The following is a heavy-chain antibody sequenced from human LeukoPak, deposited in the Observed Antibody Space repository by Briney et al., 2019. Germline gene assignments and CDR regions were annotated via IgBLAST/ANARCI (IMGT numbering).Heavy chain of an antibody. CDR2: ISGGGGNT. J-gene: IGHJ3*02. Sequence: GGSLRLSCAASGFTFSSYAMSWVRQAPGKGLGWVSAISGGGGNTYYADSVKGRFTISRDNSKNTLYLQMNSLRAEDTAVYYCGKNRYSGSLSPFDIWGQGTMVTVSS. V-gene: IGHV3-23*01. CDR3: GKNRYSGSLSPFDI. CDR1: GFTFSSYA. D-gene: IGHD1-26*01.